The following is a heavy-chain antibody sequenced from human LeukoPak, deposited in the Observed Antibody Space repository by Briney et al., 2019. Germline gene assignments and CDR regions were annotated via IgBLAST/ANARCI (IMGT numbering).Heavy chain of an antibody. Sequence: SETLSLTCTVSGGSISSYYWSWIRQPPGKGLEWIGYIYYSGSTSYNPSLKSRVTISVDTSKNQFSLKLSSVTAADTAVYYCARTRYYYNSRSYGAPYYFDYWGQGTLVTVSS. CDR2: IYYSGST. CDR1: GGSISSYY. V-gene: IGHV4-59*08. CDR3: ARTRYYYNSRSYGAPYYFDY. J-gene: IGHJ4*02. D-gene: IGHD3-10*01.